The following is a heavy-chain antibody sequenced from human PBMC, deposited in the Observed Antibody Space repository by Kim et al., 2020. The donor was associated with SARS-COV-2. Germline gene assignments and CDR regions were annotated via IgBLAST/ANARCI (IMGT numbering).Heavy chain of an antibody. J-gene: IGHJ4*02. CDR3: AGGGGWLTDH. CDR2: IRYSGDT. CDR1: GDSINNYY. D-gene: IGHD6-19*01. V-gene: IGHV4-59*01. Sequence: SETLSLTCIVSGDSINNYYWNWIRQPPGKGLEWIGHIRYSGDTNYNPSLKSRVTMSVDTSQNQFSLKLNSMTAADTAMYFCAGGGGWLTDHWGQGTLVIVSS.